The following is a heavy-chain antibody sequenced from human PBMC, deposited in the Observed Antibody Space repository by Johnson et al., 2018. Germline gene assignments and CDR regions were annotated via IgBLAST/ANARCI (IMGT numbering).Heavy chain of an antibody. CDR2: INRNSVNI. CDR3: ARGPQGEILVGLGFDF. J-gene: IGHJ4*01. CDR1: GFIFDDFA. V-gene: IGHV3-9*01. D-gene: IGHD3-16*01. Sequence: VQLVQSGGGLVQPGRSLRLSCAASGFIFDDFAMHWVRQAPGKGLEWVSGINRNSVNIAYADSAKGRFTISRDNAKNSLYLQLNSLRAEDTAFYYCARGPQGEILVGLGFDFWGQGTLVTVSS.